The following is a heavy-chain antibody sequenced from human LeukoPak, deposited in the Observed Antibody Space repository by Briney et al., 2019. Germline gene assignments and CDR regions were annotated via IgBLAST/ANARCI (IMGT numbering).Heavy chain of an antibody. J-gene: IGHJ4*02. Sequence: ASVKVSCKASGYTFTGYYMHWVRQAPGQGLEWMGWINPNSGGTNYAQKFQGRVTMTRDTSISTAYMELSSLRSDDTAVYYCARGWVVWFGELLSKPNFDYWGQGTLVTVSS. CDR1: GYTFTGYY. D-gene: IGHD3-10*01. V-gene: IGHV1-2*02. CDR3: ARGWVVWFGELLSKPNFDY. CDR2: INPNSGGT.